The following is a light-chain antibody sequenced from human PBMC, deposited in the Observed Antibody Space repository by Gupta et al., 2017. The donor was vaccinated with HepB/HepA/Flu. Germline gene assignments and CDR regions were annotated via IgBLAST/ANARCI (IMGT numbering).Light chain of an antibody. J-gene: IGLJ2*01. CDR1: NSDIGVYDL. CDR3: CSYAGIDTFI. V-gene: IGLV2-11*01. Sequence: QSALTQPRSLSGSPGQSVTIFCTGTNSDIGVYDLVSWYQHHPGRAPRLIIYDVTKRPAGVPDRFSGSKSGDTATLTISGLQAEDEADYHCCSYAGIDTFIFGGGTKLTVL. CDR2: DVT.